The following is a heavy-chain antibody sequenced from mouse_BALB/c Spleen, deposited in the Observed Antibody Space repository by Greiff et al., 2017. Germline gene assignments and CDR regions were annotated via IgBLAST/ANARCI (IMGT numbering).Heavy chain of an antibody. J-gene: IGHJ4*01. V-gene: IGHV1-9*01. CDR2: ILPGSGST. D-gene: IGHD2-14*01. CDR3: ARRGYRYDNYAMDY. CDR1: GYTFSSYW. Sequence: QVQLKESGAELMKPGASVKISCKATGYTFSSYWIEWVKQRPGHGLEWIGEILPGSGSTNYNEKFKGKATFTADTSSNTAYMQLSSLTSEDSAVYYCARRGYRYDNYAMDYWGQGTSVTVSS.